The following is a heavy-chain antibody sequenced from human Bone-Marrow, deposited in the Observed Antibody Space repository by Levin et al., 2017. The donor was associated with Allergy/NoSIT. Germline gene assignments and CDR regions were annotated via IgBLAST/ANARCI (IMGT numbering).Heavy chain of an antibody. J-gene: IGHJ3*02. V-gene: IGHV3-23*01. CDR3: AKDIYAGAFDS. D-gene: IGHD2/OR15-2a*01. CDR2: IGGDQRT. Sequence: PGGSLRLSCAASGFTFSGNAMSWVRQAPGKGLEWVSGIGGDQRTHYADSVKGRFTISRDNYKNMLYLQMNSLRAEDTALYYCAKDIYAGAFDSWGQGTMVTVSS. CDR1: GFTFSGNA.